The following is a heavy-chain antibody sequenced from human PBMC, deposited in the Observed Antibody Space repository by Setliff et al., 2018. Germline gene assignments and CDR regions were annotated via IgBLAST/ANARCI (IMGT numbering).Heavy chain of an antibody. J-gene: IGHJ4*02. CDR3: ARGGTYRYFDY. Sequence: SETLSLTCAVSGDSISSGNWWSWVRQPPEKGLEWIGEINHSGNTNYNPSLKSRVTISVDKSTNQFSLKLNSVTAADTAVYYCARGGTYRYFDYWGQGTLVTVSS. V-gene: IGHV4-4*02. CDR1: GDSISSGNW. D-gene: IGHD5-12*01. CDR2: INHSGNT.